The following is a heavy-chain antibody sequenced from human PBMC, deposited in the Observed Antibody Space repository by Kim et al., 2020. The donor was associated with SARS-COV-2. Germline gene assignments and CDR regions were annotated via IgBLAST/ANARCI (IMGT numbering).Heavy chain of an antibody. D-gene: IGHD1-26*01. Sequence: ASVKVSCKASGYTFTSYYMHWVRQAPGQGLEWMGIINPSGGSTSYAQKFQGRVTMTRDTSTSTVYMELSSLRSEDTAVYYCARENIARDLYYYYGMDVWGRGTTVTVSS. CDR1: GYTFTSYY. CDR3: ARENIARDLYYYYGMDV. CDR2: INPSGGST. V-gene: IGHV1-46*01. J-gene: IGHJ6*02.